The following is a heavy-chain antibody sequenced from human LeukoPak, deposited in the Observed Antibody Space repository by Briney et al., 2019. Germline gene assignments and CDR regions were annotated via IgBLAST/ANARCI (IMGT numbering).Heavy chain of an antibody. Sequence: GRSLRLSCAASGFTFDDYAMHWVRQAPGKGLEWVSGISWNSGSIGYADSVKGRFTISRDNAKNSLYLQMNSLRAEDTAVYYCARGPEGDYWGQGTLVTVSS. CDR1: GFTFDDYA. CDR2: ISWNSGSI. D-gene: IGHD6-25*01. J-gene: IGHJ4*02. V-gene: IGHV3-9*01. CDR3: ARGPEGDY.